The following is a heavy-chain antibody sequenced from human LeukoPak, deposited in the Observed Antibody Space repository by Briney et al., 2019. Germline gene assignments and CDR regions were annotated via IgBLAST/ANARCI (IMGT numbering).Heavy chain of an antibody. D-gene: IGHD1-14*01. CDR3: ARRPGN. CDR1: GFAVGRNY. CDR2: IYSGGAT. V-gene: IGHV3-53*01. J-gene: IGHJ4*02. Sequence: GGSLRLSCVASGFAVGRNYMSWVRQAPGKGLECVSLIYSGGATRYADSVKGRFTISRDSSKNTLFLQMNDLTVEDTARYYCARRPGNWGQGILVTVSS.